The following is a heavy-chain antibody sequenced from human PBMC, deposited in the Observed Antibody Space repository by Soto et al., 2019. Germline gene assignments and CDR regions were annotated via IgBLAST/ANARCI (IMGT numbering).Heavy chain of an antibody. Sequence: PGGSLRLSCAASGFTFSSYGMHWVRQAPGKGLEWVAVIWYDGSNKYYADSVKGRFTISRDNSKNTLYLQMNSLRAEDTAVYYCARDVGKIAAAGTPNYYYGMDVWGQGTTVTAP. CDR3: ARDVGKIAAAGTPNYYYGMDV. D-gene: IGHD6-13*01. CDR2: IWYDGSNK. CDR1: GFTFSSYG. J-gene: IGHJ6*02. V-gene: IGHV3-33*01.